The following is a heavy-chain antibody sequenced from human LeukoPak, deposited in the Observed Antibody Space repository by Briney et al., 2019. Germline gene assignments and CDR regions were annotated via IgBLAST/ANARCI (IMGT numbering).Heavy chain of an antibody. CDR3: ARSRYSSWYDY. Sequence: SETLSLTCTVSGGSISSYYWSWIRQPPGKGLEWIGYIYYSGSTNYNPSLKSRVTISVDTSKNQFSLKLSSVTAADTAVYYCARSRYSSWYDYWGQGTLVTVSS. J-gene: IGHJ4*02. CDR1: GGSISSYY. CDR2: IYYSGST. D-gene: IGHD6-13*01. V-gene: IGHV4-59*01.